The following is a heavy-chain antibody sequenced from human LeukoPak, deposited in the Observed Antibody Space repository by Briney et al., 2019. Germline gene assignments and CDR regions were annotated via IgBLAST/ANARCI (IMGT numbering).Heavy chain of an antibody. D-gene: IGHD3-22*01. Sequence: ASVKVSCKASGYTFTGYYMHWVRQAPGQGLEWMGWINPNSGGTNYVQKFQGRVTMTRDTSISTAYMELSRLRSDDTAVYYCARPIYYYDSSGYYYDNFDYWGQGTLVTVSS. CDR3: ARPIYYYDSSGYYYDNFDY. V-gene: IGHV1-2*02. J-gene: IGHJ4*02. CDR2: INPNSGGT. CDR1: GYTFTGYY.